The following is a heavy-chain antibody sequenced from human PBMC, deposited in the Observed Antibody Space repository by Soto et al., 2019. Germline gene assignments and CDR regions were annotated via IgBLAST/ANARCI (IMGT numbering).Heavy chain of an antibody. J-gene: IGHJ6*02. D-gene: IGHD5-18*01. CDR1: GGSISSYY. CDR2: IYYSGST. Sequence: SETLSLTCTVSGGSISSYYWSWIRQPPGKGLEWIGYIYYSGSTNYNPSLKSRVTISVDTSKNQFSLKLSSVTAADTAVYYCARNIGCSPRYGMDVWGQGTTVTVSS. CDR3: ARNIGCSPRYGMDV. V-gene: IGHV4-59*01.